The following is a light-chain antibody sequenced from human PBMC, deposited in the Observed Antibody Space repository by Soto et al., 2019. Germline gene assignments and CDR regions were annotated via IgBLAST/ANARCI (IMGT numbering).Light chain of an antibody. CDR1: QSISTY. J-gene: IGKJ1*01. CDR2: AAS. Sequence: IQITQSPSSLSASVGDRVTITCRASQSISTYLNWYQQKAGKAPNLLISAASRLQSGVPSRFSGSGSGTEFTLTISSLQPDDFATYYCQHYNSYSEAFGQGTKVDIK. CDR3: QHYNSYSEA. V-gene: IGKV1-39*01.